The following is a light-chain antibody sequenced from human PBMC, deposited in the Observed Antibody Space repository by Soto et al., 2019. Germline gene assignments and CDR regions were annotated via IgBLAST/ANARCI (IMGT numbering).Light chain of an antibody. J-gene: IGKJ2*01. V-gene: IGKV3-15*01. CDR2: AAS. Sequence: EIVMTQSPATLSVSTGESATLSCRARQSISSELAWYQQKPGQPPRLLIYAASTRATGVPARFTGSGSGSDFTLTISGLQSEDFAVYYCQQGHNWPLTFGQGTRLEI. CDR1: QSISSE. CDR3: QQGHNWPLT.